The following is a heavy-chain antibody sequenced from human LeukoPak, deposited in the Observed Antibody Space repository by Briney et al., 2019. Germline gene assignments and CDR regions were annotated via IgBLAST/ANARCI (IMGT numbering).Heavy chain of an antibody. V-gene: IGHV4-38-2*02. CDR1: GYSISSGYY. CDR3: ARECSSTTCYTWSFDP. Sequence: SETLSLTCTVSGYSISSGYYWGWIRQPPGKGLEWIGNIYHSGSTYYNPSLKSRVTMSRDTSKNQFSLNLNSVTATDTAVYYCARECSSTTCYTWSFDPWGQGTLVTVSS. CDR2: IYHSGST. J-gene: IGHJ5*02. D-gene: IGHD2-2*02.